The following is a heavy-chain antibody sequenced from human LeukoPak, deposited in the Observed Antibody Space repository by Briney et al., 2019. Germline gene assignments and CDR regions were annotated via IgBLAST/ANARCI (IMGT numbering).Heavy chain of an antibody. CDR1: GFTFSDYY. J-gene: IGHJ3*02. CDR3: ARALNDAFDI. Sequence: VGSLRLSCAASGFTFSDYYMGWVRRAPGKGLEWVSYITSSGGGTYYPDSVKGRFTISRDNAKKSLYLQVSSLRAEDTAVYYCARALNDAFDIWGQGTMVTVSS. V-gene: IGHV3-11*04. CDR2: ITSSGGGT.